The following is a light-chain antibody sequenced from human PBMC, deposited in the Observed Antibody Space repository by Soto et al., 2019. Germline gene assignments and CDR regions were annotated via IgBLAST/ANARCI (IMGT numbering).Light chain of an antibody. J-gene: IGLJ1*01. V-gene: IGLV2-23*02. Sequence: QSVLTQPASVSGSPGQSITISCSGTSSDVGSYNLVSWYQQHPGQAPKLMIYEVSKRPSGLSNRFSGSKSGSTASLTISGLQPEDEADYYCCSYAGSSALYVFGTGTKVTVL. CDR1: SSDVGSYNL. CDR3: CSYAGSSALYV. CDR2: EVS.